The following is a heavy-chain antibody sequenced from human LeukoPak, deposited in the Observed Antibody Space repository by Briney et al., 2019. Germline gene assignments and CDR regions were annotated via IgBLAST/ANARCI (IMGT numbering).Heavy chain of an antibody. CDR3: ARDPAAAETNY. J-gene: IGHJ4*02. CDR1: GFTFSSYA. CDR2: ISYDGSNK. V-gene: IGHV3-30*04. Sequence: GGSLRLSCAASGFTFSSYAMHWVRQAPGKGLEWVAVISYDGSNKYYADSVKGRFTISRDNSKNTLYLQMNSLRAEDTAVYYCARDPAAAETNYWGQGTLVTVSS. D-gene: IGHD6-13*01.